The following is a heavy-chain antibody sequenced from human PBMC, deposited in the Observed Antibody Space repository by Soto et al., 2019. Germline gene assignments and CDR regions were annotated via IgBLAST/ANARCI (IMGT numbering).Heavy chain of an antibody. CDR2: IDWGDDK. CDR3: ARVRPTGSHSEAFDI. J-gene: IGHJ3*02. V-gene: IGHV2-70*13. CDR1: GFSLSTNEVG. D-gene: IGHD1-26*01. Sequence: SGPTLVNPTQTLTLTCTFSGFSLSTNEVGVGWIRQPPGKALEWLAFIDWGDDKYYSTSLKTRLTISKDTAKNQVVLTMTDMDPVDTATYYCARVRPTGSHSEAFDIWGQGTMVTVSS.